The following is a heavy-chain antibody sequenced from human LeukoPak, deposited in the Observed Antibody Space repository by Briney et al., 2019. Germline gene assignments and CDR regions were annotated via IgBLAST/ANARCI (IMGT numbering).Heavy chain of an antibody. J-gene: IGHJ5*02. CDR3: ARPSSTGWFDP. D-gene: IGHD4-11*01. CDR2: IIPITGMA. V-gene: IGHV1-69*02. Sequence: SVKVSCKASGGTFSNYKITWVRQAPGQGLKWMGRIIPITGMANYAQKFQGRVTITADKSTSTAYMELSSLRSEDTAVYYCARPSSTGWFDPWGQGTLVTVSS. CDR1: GGTFSNYK.